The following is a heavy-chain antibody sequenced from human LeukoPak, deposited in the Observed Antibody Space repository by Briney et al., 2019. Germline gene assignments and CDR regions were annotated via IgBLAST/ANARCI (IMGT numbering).Heavy chain of an antibody. V-gene: IGHV3-30*02. D-gene: IGHD3-16*01. CDR2: IRYDGSNE. J-gene: IGHJ3*02. CDR1: EFTFRSYG. CDR3: AKVAGEISGHDAFDI. Sequence: GGSLRLSCAASEFTFRSYGMHWVRQAPGKGLEWVAFIRYDGSNEYYTDSVKGRFTISGDNSKNTLNLQMNSLRAEDTAVYYCAKVAGEISGHDAFDIWGQGTMVTVSS.